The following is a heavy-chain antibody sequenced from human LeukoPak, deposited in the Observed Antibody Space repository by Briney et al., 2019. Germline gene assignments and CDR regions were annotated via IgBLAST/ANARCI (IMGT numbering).Heavy chain of an antibody. CDR1: GGSISSYY. J-gene: IGHJ5*02. D-gene: IGHD4-17*01. V-gene: IGHV4-4*07. CDR3: ARDDSYGDYVHWFDP. CDR2: IYTSGST. Sequence: SETLCLTCTVSGGSISSYYWSWIRQPAGKGLEWIGRIYTSGSTNYNPSLKSRVTMSVGTSKNQFSLKLSSVTAADTAVYYCARDDSYGDYVHWFDPWGQGTLVTVSS.